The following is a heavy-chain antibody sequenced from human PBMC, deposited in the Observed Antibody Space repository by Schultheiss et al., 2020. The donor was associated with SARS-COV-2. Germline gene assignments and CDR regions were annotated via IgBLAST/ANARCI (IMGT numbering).Heavy chain of an antibody. Sequence: GESLKISCAASGFTFSSYSMNWVRQAPGKGLEWVSSISSSSSYIYYADSVKGRFTISRDNAKNSLYLQMNSLRAEDTAVYYCARVRHPSRGARYYYGMDVWGQGTTVTVSS. J-gene: IGHJ6*02. V-gene: IGHV3-21*01. CDR2: ISSSSSYI. CDR1: GFTFSSYS. CDR3: ARVRHPSRGARYYYGMDV. D-gene: IGHD1-26*01.